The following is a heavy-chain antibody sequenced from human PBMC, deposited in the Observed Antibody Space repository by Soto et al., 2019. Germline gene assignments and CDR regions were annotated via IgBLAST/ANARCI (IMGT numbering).Heavy chain of an antibody. CDR1: GGTFSSYT. D-gene: IGHD2-2*01. CDR3: ARVLVLVPAATFDP. J-gene: IGHJ5*02. CDR2: IIPILGIA. Sequence: SVKVSCKASGGTFSSYTISWVRQAPGQGLEWMGRIIPILGIANYAQKFQGRVTITADKSTSTAYMELSSLRSEDTAVYYCARVLVLVPAATFDPWGQGTLVTVS. V-gene: IGHV1-69*02.